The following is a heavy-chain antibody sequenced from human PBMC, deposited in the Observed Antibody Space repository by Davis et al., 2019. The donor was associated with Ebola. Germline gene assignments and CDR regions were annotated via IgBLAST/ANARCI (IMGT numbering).Heavy chain of an antibody. V-gene: IGHV1-18*01. J-gene: IGHJ5*02. D-gene: IGHD2-21*01. CDR3: ARSVAITNWFDP. Sequence: AASVKVSCKASGYTFTSYGISWVRHAPGQGLEWMGWISPYNGNTNYAQKLQGRVTMTTDTSTSTAYMELRSLRSDDTAVYYWARSVAITNWFDPWGQGTLVTVSS. CDR1: GYTFTSYG. CDR2: ISPYNGNT.